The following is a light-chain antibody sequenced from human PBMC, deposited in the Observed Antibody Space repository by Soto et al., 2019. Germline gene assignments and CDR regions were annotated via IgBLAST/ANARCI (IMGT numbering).Light chain of an antibody. V-gene: IGLV1-40*01. Sequence: QSVLTQPPSVSGAPGQRVTISCTGSSSNIGSDDDVHWYRQLPGTAPKLLISGNSNRPSGVPDRFSGSKSGTSASLAITGLQAEDEADYYGQSYDSSLSDYVVFGGGTKVTVL. CDR1: SSNIGSDDD. CDR2: GNS. J-gene: IGLJ2*01. CDR3: QSYDSSLSDYVV.